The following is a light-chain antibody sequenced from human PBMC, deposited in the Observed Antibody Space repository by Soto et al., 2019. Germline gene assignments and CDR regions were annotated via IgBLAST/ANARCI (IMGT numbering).Light chain of an antibody. Sequence: QSVLTQPPSASGSPGQSVAISCTGTSSDVGGYNYVSWYQQHPGKAPKLMIYEVNKRPSGVPDRFSGSKSGNTASLTVSGLQAEDEADYYCSSYAGSSNVFRTGTKLTVL. V-gene: IGLV2-8*01. CDR2: EVN. CDR3: SSYAGSSNV. CDR1: SSDVGGYNY. J-gene: IGLJ1*01.